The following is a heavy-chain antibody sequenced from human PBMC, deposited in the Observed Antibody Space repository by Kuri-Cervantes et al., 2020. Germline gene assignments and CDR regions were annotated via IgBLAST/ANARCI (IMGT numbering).Heavy chain of an antibody. Sequence: SETLSLTCTVSGGSLSVSGYYWGWVRQPPGKGLEWIGNIYNSGRTNYNSPLKSRVTISIDASKSHFSLKLSSVTAADTAVYYCARLLSAVAGTFDYWGQGTLVTVSS. V-gene: IGHV4-39*02. CDR3: ARLLSAVAGTFDY. CDR2: IYNSGRT. D-gene: IGHD6-19*01. J-gene: IGHJ4*02. CDR1: GGSLSVSGYY.